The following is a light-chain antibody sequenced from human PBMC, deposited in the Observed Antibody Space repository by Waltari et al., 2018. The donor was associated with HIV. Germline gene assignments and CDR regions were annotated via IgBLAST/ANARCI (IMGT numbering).Light chain of an antibody. CDR1: QSVSTS. J-gene: IGKJ4*01. V-gene: IGKV3D-15*01. Sequence: EIVMTQSPGPLSVSPGEGASLSCRASQSVSTSLDWYQQKPGQTPTLIVYDASTRATGVPDRFSGGGSGTDFTLTISSLQSEDFAVYYCQQYKNWPLTFGGGTKVETK. CDR3: QQYKNWPLT. CDR2: DAS.